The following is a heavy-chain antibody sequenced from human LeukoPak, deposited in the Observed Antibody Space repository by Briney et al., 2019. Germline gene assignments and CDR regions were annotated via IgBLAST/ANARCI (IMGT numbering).Heavy chain of an antibody. CDR2: ISSSSSYI. J-gene: IGHJ4*02. CDR3: ARDRGRSGWFFLDY. D-gene: IGHD6-19*01. CDR1: GFTFSSYS. Sequence: PGGSLRLSCAASGFTFSSYSMNWVRQAPGKGLEWVSSISSSSSYIYYADSVKGRFTISRDNAKNSLYLQMNSLRAEDTAVYYCARDRGRSGWFFLDYWGQGTLVTVSS. V-gene: IGHV3-21*01.